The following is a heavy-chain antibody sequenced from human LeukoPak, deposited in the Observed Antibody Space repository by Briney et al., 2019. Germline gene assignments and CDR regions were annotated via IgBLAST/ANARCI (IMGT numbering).Heavy chain of an antibody. D-gene: IGHD4-23*01. CDR1: GFNFDNYA. J-gene: IGHJ4*02. CDR3: ATDDYGGLDY. V-gene: IGHV3-9*01. Sequence: GGSLRLSCAASGFNFDNYAMHWVRQAPGKGLEWVSGINWNGDSRGHANSVKGRFTISRDNAKNSLYLQLNSLRAEDTAVYYCATDDYGGLDYWGQGTLVTVSS. CDR2: INWNGDSR.